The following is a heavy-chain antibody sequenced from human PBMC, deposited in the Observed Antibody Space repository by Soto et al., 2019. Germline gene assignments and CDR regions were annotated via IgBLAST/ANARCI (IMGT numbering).Heavy chain of an antibody. CDR2: ISETGGIT. CDR3: AKRFPLRYFDWLSTPYGMDV. J-gene: IGHJ6*02. Sequence: PGGSLRLSCAASGFTFSSYAMSWVRQAPGKGLEWVSAISETGGITYYADSVKGRFTISRDNSKNTLYLQMNSLRAEDTAVYYCAKRFPLRYFDWLSTPYGMDVWGQGTTVTVSS. CDR1: GFTFSSYA. D-gene: IGHD3-9*01. V-gene: IGHV3-23*01.